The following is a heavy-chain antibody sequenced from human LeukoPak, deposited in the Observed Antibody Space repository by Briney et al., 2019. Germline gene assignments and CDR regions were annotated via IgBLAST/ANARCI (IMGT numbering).Heavy chain of an antibody. CDR1: GYTFTSYG. J-gene: IGHJ6*03. CDR3: ARVRSSGWYPSYYYYYMDV. D-gene: IGHD6-19*01. CDR2: ISAYNGNT. V-gene: IGHV1-18*01. Sequence: GASVKVSCKASGYTFTSYGISWVRQAPGQGLEWMGWISAYNGNTNYAQKLQGRVTMTTDTSTSTAYMELRSLRSDDTAVYYCARVRSSGWYPSYYYYYMDVWGKGTTVTVSS.